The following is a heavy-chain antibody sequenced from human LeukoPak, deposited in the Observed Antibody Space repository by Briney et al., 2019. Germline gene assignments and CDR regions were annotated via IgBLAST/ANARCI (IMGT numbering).Heavy chain of an antibody. J-gene: IGHJ4*02. CDR3: AREHDYSNHFDY. Sequence: GGSLRLSCAASGFTFSSYWMHWVRQAPGKGLLWVSRINSDGSSTSYADSVKGRFTISRDNAKNTLYLQMNSLRAEDTAVYYCAREHDYSNHFDYWGQRTLVTVSS. D-gene: IGHD4-11*01. CDR1: GFTFSSYW. V-gene: IGHV3-74*01. CDR2: INSDGSST.